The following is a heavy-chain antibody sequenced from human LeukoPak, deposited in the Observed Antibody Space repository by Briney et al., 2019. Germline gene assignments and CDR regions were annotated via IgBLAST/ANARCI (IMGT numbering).Heavy chain of an antibody. CDR1: GYTFTGYY. V-gene: IGHV1-2*02. D-gene: IGHD2-15*01. J-gene: IGHJ3*02. Sequence: ASVKVSFKASGYTFTGYYMHWVRQAPGQGLEWMGWINPNSGGTNYAQKFQGRVTMTRGTSISTAYMELSRLRSDDTAVYYCARGDCSGGSCYLDAFDIWGQGTMVTVSS. CDR3: ARGDCSGGSCYLDAFDI. CDR2: INPNSGGT.